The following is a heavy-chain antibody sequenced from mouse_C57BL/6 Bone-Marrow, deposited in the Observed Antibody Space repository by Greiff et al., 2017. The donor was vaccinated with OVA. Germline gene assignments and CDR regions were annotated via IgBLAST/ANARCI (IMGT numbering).Heavy chain of an antibody. CDR1: GYSFTGYY. J-gene: IGHJ4*01. CDR3: ARGGSSYDYAMDY. Sequence: VQLKQSGPELVKPGASVKISCKASGYSFTGYYMNWVKQSPEKSLEWIGEINPSTGGTTYHQQFKAKATLTVDKSSSTAYMQLKSLTSEDSAVYYCARGGSSYDYAMDYWGQGTSVTVSS. V-gene: IGHV1-42*01. CDR2: INPSTGGT. D-gene: IGHD1-1*01.